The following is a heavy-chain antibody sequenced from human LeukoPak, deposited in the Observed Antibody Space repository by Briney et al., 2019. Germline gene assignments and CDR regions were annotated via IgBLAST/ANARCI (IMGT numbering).Heavy chain of an antibody. Sequence: GESLKISCKGSGYRFTNQWIGWVRQMPGKGLEWMGIIYPADSDTRYRPSFQGQVTISADKSISTAYLQWSSLKASDTAMYYCARQAGGSWDKLDPWGQGTLVIVSS. CDR3: ARQAGGSWDKLDP. CDR1: GYRFTNQW. V-gene: IGHV5-51*01. D-gene: IGHD6-13*01. J-gene: IGHJ5*02. CDR2: IYPADSDT.